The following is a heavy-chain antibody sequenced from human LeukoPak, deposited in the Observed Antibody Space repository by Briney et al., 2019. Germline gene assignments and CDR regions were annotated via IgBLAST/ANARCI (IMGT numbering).Heavy chain of an antibody. CDR3: ARDENYYDSSGYNTGGY. Sequence: VASVKVSCKASGYTFTSYGVSWVRQAPGQGLAWMGWISAYNGNTNYAQKLQGRVTMTTDTSTSTAYMELRSLRSDDTAVYYCARDENYYDSSGYNTGGYWGQGTLVTVSS. V-gene: IGHV1-18*01. J-gene: IGHJ4*02. CDR1: GYTFTSYG. D-gene: IGHD3-22*01. CDR2: ISAYNGNT.